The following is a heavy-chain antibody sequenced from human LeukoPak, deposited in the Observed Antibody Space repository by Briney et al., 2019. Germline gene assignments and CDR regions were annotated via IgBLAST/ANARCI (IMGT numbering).Heavy chain of an antibody. CDR2: IYHSGST. J-gene: IGHJ4*02. D-gene: IGHD3-10*01. Sequence: KPSETLSLTCTVSGGSISSGGYYWSWIRQPPGKGLEWIGYIYHSGSTYYNPSLKSRVTISVDTSKNQFSLKLSSVTAADTAVYYYARLNNSVRGSNYFDYWGQGTLVTVSS. CDR3: ARLNNSVRGSNYFDY. V-gene: IGHV4-30-2*01. CDR1: GGSISSGGYY.